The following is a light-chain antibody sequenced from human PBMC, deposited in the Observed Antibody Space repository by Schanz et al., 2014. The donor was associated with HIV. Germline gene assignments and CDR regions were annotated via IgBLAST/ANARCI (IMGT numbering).Light chain of an antibody. CDR3: CSYVSISTEV. CDR1: SSNIGAGYD. J-gene: IGLJ1*01. Sequence: QSVLTQPPSVSGAPGQRVTISCTGSSSNIGAGYDVHWYQQLPGTAPKLLIYGNSNRPSGVPDRFSGSKSGTSASLAITGLQAEDEADYYCCSYVSISTEVFGTGTKLTVL. CDR2: GNS. V-gene: IGLV1-40*01.